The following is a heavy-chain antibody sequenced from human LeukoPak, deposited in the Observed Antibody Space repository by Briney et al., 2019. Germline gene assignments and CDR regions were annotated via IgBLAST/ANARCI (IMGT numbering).Heavy chain of an antibody. CDR3: ARGPGIAVAGVFDY. CDR2: ISGHNGHT. CDR1: GYTFTSYG. D-gene: IGHD6-19*01. Sequence: ASVKVSCKASGYTFTSYGINWVRQAPGQGLEWMGWISGHNGHTNYVQRMQGRVTMTTDTSTNTAYMELRNLTSDDTAVYYCARGPGIAVAGVFDYWGQGSLVTVSS. V-gene: IGHV1-18*04. J-gene: IGHJ4*02.